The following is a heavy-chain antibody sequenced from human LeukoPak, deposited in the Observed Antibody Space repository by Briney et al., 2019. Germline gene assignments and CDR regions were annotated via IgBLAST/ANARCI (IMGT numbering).Heavy chain of an antibody. CDR2: ISWNSGSV. Sequence: GRSLRLSCAASGFSFDDYAMHWVRQAPGKGLEWVAGISWNSGSVDYVDSVKGRFTISRDNAKNSLYLQMNNLRAEDTALYYCAKDIRIVGATTSGPFDYWGQGSLVTVSS. CDR1: GFSFDDYA. CDR3: AKDIRIVGATTSGPFDY. J-gene: IGHJ4*02. D-gene: IGHD1-26*01. V-gene: IGHV3-9*01.